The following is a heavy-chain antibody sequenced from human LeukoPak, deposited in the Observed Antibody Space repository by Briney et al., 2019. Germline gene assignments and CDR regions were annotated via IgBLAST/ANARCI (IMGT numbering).Heavy chain of an antibody. Sequence: GSLRLSCAASGFTFSSYSMNWVRQAPGKGLEWVSSISSSSSYIYYADSVKGRFTISRDNAKNSLYLQMNSLRAEDTAVYYCARDSSGYDGMDVWGQGTTVTVSS. V-gene: IGHV3-21*01. J-gene: IGHJ6*02. CDR2: ISSSSSYI. D-gene: IGHD3-22*01. CDR1: GFTFSSYS. CDR3: ARDSSGYDGMDV.